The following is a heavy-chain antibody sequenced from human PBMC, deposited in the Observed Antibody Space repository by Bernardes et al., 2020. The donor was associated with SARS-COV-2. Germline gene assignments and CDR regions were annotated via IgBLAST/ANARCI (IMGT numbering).Heavy chain of an antibody. V-gene: IGHV3-74*01. CDR1: GFSFSTSW. J-gene: IGHJ4*02. CDR3: ARAGQFYFEY. CDR2: INSDGSVI. Sequence: GGSLRLSCAASGFSFSTSWVHWVRKAPDKGLMWVSRINSDGSVIDYADSVKGRFTISRDNAKNTLFLQMNSLRVDDTAVYYCARAGQFYFEYWGQGTLVTVSS.